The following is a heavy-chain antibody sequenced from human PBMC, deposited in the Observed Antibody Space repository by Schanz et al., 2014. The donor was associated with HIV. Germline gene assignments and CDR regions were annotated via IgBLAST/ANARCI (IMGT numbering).Heavy chain of an antibody. CDR1: GFTFSNYA. D-gene: IGHD3-3*01. J-gene: IGHJ4*02. Sequence: QVHLVESGGGVVQPGTSLRLSCAASGFTFSNYAIHWVRQAPGKGLEGVTLIWNDGTSKYYADSVKGRFTISRDASKNALYLQMNSLKTEDTAVYYCTTTDKRYDFWSGYPYWGQGTLVTVSS. CDR3: TTTDKRYDFWSGYPY. V-gene: IGHV3-33*01. CDR2: IWNDGTSK.